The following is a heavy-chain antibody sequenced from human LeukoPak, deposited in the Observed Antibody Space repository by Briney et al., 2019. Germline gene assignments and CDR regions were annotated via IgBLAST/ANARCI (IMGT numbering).Heavy chain of an antibody. Sequence: GGSLRLSCAASGFTFSSYWMSWIRQAPGKGLEWVANIKHSGSEKYNVDSVKGRFTISRDTEKNSLYLQMTSLRAEDTAVYYCVRDKIVGATKFDSWGQGTLVTVSS. CDR2: IKHSGSEK. J-gene: IGHJ4*02. V-gene: IGHV3-7*01. CDR3: VRDKIVGATKFDS. D-gene: IGHD1-26*01. CDR1: GFTFSSYW.